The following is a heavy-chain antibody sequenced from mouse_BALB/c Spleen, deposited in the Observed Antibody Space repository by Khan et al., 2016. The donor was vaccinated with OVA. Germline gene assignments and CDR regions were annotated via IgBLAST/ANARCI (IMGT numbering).Heavy chain of an antibody. D-gene: IGHD2-14*01. V-gene: IGHV1-4*01. CDR2: INPRSGYT. J-gene: IGHJ4*01. Sequence: QVQLKQSGAELARPGASVKMSCKASGYTFTSHTMHWVKQRPGQGLEWIGYINPRSGYTQYNQKFNDKATLTADISSSTAYMQSSSLTSEDSAVYYSARRTTEYALDYWSQGTSVTVSS. CDR1: GYTFTSHT. CDR3: ARRTTEYALDY.